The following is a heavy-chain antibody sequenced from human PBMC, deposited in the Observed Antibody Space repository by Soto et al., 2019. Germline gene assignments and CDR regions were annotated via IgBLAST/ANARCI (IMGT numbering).Heavy chain of an antibody. CDR3: AKGATSASWNDIHYYYGMDV. Sequence: QVQLVQSGAEVKKPGSSVKVSCKASGGTFSSYAISWVRQAPGQGLEWMGGIIPIFGTANYAQKFQGRVTITADESTSTAYMELSSLRSEDTAVYYCAKGATSASWNDIHYYYGMDVWGQGTTVTVSS. CDR2: IIPIFGTA. J-gene: IGHJ6*02. CDR1: GGTFSSYA. D-gene: IGHD1-1*01. V-gene: IGHV1-69*01.